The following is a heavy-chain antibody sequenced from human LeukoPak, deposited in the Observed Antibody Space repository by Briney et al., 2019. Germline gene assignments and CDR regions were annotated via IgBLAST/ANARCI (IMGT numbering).Heavy chain of an antibody. CDR2: IYHSGST. Sequence: SETLSLTCTVSGYSISSGYYWGWIRQPPGKGLEWIGSIYHSGSTYYNPSLKSRVTISVDTSKNRFSLKLSSVTAADTAVYYCARVGATSSREFDYWGQGTLVTVSS. J-gene: IGHJ4*01. D-gene: IGHD1-26*01. V-gene: IGHV4-38-2*02. CDR3: ARVGATSSREFDY. CDR1: GYSISSGYY.